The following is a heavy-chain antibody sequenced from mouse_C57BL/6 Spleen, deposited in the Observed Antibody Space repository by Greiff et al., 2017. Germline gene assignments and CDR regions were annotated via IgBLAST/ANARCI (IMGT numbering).Heavy chain of an antibody. J-gene: IGHJ2*01. CDR2: IYPGSGST. D-gene: IGHD2-4*01. Sequence: VQLQQSGAELVKPGASVKMSCKASGYTFTSYWITWVKQRPGQGLEWIGDIYPGSGSTNYNEKFKSKATLTVDTSSSTAYMQLSSLTSEDSAVYYCARDDYDEGYYFDYWGQGTTLTVSS. CDR1: GYTFTSYW. V-gene: IGHV1-55*01. CDR3: ARDDYDEGYYFDY.